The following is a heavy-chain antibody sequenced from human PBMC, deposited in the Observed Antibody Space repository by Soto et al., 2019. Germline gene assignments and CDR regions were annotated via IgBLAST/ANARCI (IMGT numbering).Heavy chain of an antibody. J-gene: IGHJ4*02. CDR3: AKTPLSHHYYGSGLSQHFDY. D-gene: IGHD3-10*01. CDR1: GFTFDDYA. V-gene: IGHV3-9*01. CDR2: ISWNSGSI. Sequence: GGSLRLSCAASGFTFDDYAMHWVRQAPGKGLEWVSGISWNSGSIGYADSVKGRFTISRDNAKNSLYLQMNSLRAEDTALYYCAKTPLSHHYYGSGLSQHFDYWGQGTLVTVSS.